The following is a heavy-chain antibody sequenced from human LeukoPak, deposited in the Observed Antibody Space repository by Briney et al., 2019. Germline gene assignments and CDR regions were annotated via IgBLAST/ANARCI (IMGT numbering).Heavy chain of an antibody. V-gene: IGHV1-18*01. J-gene: IGHJ3*02. CDR3: ARDRARDLCSSSCHSAFDI. CDR1: GYTFTSYG. Sequence: ASVKVPCKASGYTFTSYGISWVRQAPGQGLEWMGWISAYNGNTNYAQKLQGRVTMTTDTSTSTAYMELRSLRSDDTAVYYCARDRARDLCSSSCHSAFDIWGQGTMVTVSS. D-gene: IGHD6-13*01. CDR2: ISAYNGNT.